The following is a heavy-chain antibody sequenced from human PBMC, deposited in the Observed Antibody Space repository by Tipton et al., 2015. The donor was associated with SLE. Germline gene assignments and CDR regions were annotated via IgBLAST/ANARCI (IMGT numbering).Heavy chain of an antibody. CDR1: GFTFSSYA. CDR2: ISGSGGST. Sequence: SLRLSCAASGFTFSSYAMSWVRQAPGKGLEWVSAISGSGGSTYYADSVKGRFTISRDNSKNTLYLQMNSLRAEDTAIYYCAREWGSGSYYYWYYTDVWGKGTTVTVSS. V-gene: IGHV3-23*01. D-gene: IGHD1-26*01. CDR3: AREWGSGSYYYWYYTDV. J-gene: IGHJ6*03.